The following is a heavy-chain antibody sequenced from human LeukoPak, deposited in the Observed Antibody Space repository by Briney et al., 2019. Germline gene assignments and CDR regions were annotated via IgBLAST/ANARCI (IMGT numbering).Heavy chain of an antibody. CDR2: ISSSSSYT. D-gene: IGHD3-3*01. Sequence: GGSLRLSCAASGFTFSSYSMNWVRQAPGKGLEWVSSISSSSSYTNYADSVKGRFTISRDNAKNSLYLQMNSLRAEDTAVYYCARHTYDFWSGSPGDVWGQGTTVTVSS. CDR3: ARHTYDFWSGSPGDV. V-gene: IGHV3-21*01. CDR1: GFTFSSYS. J-gene: IGHJ6*02.